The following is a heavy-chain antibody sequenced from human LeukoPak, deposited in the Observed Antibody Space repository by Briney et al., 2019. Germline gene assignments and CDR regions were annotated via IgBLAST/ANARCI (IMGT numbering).Heavy chain of an antibody. CDR1: GGSISSYY. CDR2: IYYSGST. CDR3: ATNILVRDIINWFDP. J-gene: IGHJ5*02. Sequence: SETLSLTCTVSGGSISSYYWSWIRQPPGKGLEWIGYIYYSGSTNYNPSLKSRVTISVDTSKNQFSLKLSSVTAADTAVYYCATNILVRDIINWFDPWGQGTLVTVSS. V-gene: IGHV4-59*01. D-gene: IGHD3-10*01.